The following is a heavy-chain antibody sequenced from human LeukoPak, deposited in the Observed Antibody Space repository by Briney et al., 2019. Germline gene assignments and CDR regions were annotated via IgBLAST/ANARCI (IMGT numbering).Heavy chain of an antibody. CDR2: IYHSGST. J-gene: IGHJ6*03. CDR3: ARGYCSGGSCYSYYYYNYMDV. Sequence: SETLSLTCAVSGGSISSSNWWSWVRQPPGKGLEWIGEIYHSGSTNYNPSLKSRVTISVDKSENQFSLKLSSVTAADTAVYYCARGYCSGGSCYSYYYYNYMDVWGKGTTVTVSS. D-gene: IGHD2-15*01. V-gene: IGHV4-4*02. CDR1: GGSISSSNW.